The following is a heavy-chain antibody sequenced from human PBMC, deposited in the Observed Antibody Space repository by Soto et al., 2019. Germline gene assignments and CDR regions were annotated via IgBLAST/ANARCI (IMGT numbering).Heavy chain of an antibody. CDR1: GFTFSSYG. Sequence: QPGGSLRLSCAASGFTFSSYGMHWVRQAPGKGLEWVAVIWYDGSNKYYADSVKGRFTISRDNSKNTLYLQMNSLRAEDTAVYYCARGLPYGGYDYYYYGMDVWGQGTTVTVSS. D-gene: IGHD5-12*01. CDR2: IWYDGSNK. CDR3: ARGLPYGGYDYYYYGMDV. J-gene: IGHJ6*02. V-gene: IGHV3-33*01.